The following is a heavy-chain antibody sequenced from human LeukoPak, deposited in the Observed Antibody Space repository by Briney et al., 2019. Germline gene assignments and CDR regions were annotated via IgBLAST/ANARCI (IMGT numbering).Heavy chain of an antibody. CDR3: ARLATSTGSYVDY. J-gene: IGHJ4*02. Sequence: HPGGSLRLSCAASGFTVSSKYMSWVRQAPGKGLEWLSVIYDGGGANYADSVKARFTISRDNSKNTLYLQMDSLRAEDTAVYYCARLATSTGSYVDYWDQGTLVTVSS. D-gene: IGHD1-26*01. V-gene: IGHV3-53*01. CDR1: GFTVSSKY. CDR2: IYDGGGA.